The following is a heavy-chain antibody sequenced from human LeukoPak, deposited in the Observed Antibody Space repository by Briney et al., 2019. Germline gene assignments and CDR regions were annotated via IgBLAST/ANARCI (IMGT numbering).Heavy chain of an antibody. D-gene: IGHD5-18*01. CDR2: ISGDGGST. CDR3: AKDRRGYNYGYLDY. Sequence: PGGSLRLSCAASGFTFDDYAMHWVRQAPGKGLDWVSLISGDGGSTYHADSVKGRFTISRDNNKNSLYLQMNSLRTEDTALYYCAKDRRGYNYGYLDYWGQGTLVTVSS. CDR1: GFTFDDYA. J-gene: IGHJ4*02. V-gene: IGHV3-43*02.